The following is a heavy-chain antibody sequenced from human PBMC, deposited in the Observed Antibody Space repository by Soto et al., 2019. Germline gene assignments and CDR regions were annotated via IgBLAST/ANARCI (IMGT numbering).Heavy chain of an antibody. CDR1: GFTFSTSW. CDR3: ARGRDYHDSIGQQRSSLDY. Sequence: PVGSLRLSCAASGFTFSTSWMSWVRQAPGKGLEWVANINEDGSTRYYADSVKGRFTISRDNSKNTLYLQMNSLRAEDTAVYYCARGRDYHDSIGQQRSSLDYWGQGTLVPVSS. CDR2: INEDGSTR. J-gene: IGHJ4*02. D-gene: IGHD3-22*01. V-gene: IGHV3-7*01.